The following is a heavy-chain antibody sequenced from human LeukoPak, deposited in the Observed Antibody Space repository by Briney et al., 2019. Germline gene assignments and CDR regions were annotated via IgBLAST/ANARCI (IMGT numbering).Heavy chain of an antibody. CDR2: INPNSGGT. D-gene: IGHD5-24*01. CDR3: ARARVLGWLQFGWFDP. CDR1: GYTFTGYY. Sequence: ASVKVSCKASGYTFTGYYMHWVRQAPGQGLEWMGWINPNSGGTNYAQKVQGRVTMTRDTSISTAYMELSRLRSDDTAVYYCARARVLGWLQFGWFDPWGQGTLVTVSS. J-gene: IGHJ5*02. V-gene: IGHV1-2*02.